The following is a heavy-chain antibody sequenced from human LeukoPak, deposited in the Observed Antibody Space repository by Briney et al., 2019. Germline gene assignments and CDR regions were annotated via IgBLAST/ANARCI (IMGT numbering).Heavy chain of an antibody. CDR2: ISGSGGST. CDR1: GFTFSSYA. Sequence: SGGSLRLSCAASGFTFSSYAMSWVRQAPGKGLEWVSAISGSGGSTYHADSVKGRFTISRDNSKNTLYLQMNSLRAEDTAVYYCAKDLGPRSLLSRYFQHWGQGTLVTVSS. V-gene: IGHV3-23*01. D-gene: IGHD3-10*01. CDR3: AKDLGPRSLLSRYFQH. J-gene: IGHJ1*01.